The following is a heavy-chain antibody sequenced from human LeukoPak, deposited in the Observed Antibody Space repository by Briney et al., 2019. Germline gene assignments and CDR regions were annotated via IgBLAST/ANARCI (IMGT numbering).Heavy chain of an antibody. CDR2: LYWDDDK. D-gene: IGHD2-2*01. CDR3: AHRSSSHPFGY. V-gene: IGHV2-5*08. Sequence: TLSLTCTVSGGSISSGGYYWSWIRQPPGKALEWLATLYWDDDKRFSPSLKSRLTITKDTSKNQVVLTMTNMDPVDTATYYCAHRSSSHPFGYWGQGTLVTVSS. CDR1: GGSISSGGYY. J-gene: IGHJ4*02.